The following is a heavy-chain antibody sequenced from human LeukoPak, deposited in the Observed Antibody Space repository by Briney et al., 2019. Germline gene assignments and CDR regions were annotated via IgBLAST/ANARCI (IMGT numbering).Heavy chain of an antibody. CDR3: ARDRYYYDSSGYYY. D-gene: IGHD3-22*01. CDR2: INPNSGGT. CDR1: GYTFTGYY. J-gene: IGHJ4*02. Sequence: ASVKLSCKASGYTFTGYYMHWVRQAPGQGLEWMGWINPNSGGTNYAQKFQGWVTMTRDTSISTAYMELSRLRSDDTAVYYCARDRYYYDSSGYYYWGQGTLVTVSS. V-gene: IGHV1-2*04.